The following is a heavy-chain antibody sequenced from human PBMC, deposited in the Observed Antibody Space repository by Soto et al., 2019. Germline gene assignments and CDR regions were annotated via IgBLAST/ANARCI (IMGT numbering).Heavy chain of an antibody. CDR2: IIPIFGTA. J-gene: IGHJ4*02. D-gene: IGHD4-17*01. Sequence: QVQLVQSGAEVKKPGSSVKVSCKASGGTFSSYAISWVRQAPGQGLEWMGGIIPIFGTANYAQKFQGRVTITADKSTSTAYMELSSLRSEETAVYYCARGPLHYGDPTAPPDYWGQGTLVTVSS. CDR1: GGTFSSYA. V-gene: IGHV1-69*06. CDR3: ARGPLHYGDPTAPPDY.